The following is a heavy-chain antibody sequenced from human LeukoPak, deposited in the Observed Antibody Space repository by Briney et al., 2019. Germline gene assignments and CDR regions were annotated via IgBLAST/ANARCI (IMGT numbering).Heavy chain of an antibody. J-gene: IGHJ5*02. CDR2: ISAYSGDT. D-gene: IGHD3-10*01. V-gene: IGHV1-18*01. Sequence: ASVKVSCKASGYTFTSYGISWVRQAPGQGLEWMGWISAYSGDTNYAQKFQGRATMTTDTSTSTAYMELRSLSSDDTAVYYCARATMVRGVIFWFDPWGQGTLVTVSS. CDR1: GYTFTSYG. CDR3: ARATMVRGVIFWFDP.